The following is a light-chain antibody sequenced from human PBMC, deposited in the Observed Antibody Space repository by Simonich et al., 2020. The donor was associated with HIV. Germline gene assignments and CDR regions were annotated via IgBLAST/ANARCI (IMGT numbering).Light chain of an antibody. CDR2: GAS. CDR1: QSVTSTF. V-gene: IGKV3-20*01. CDR3: QQYNNWPLT. J-gene: IGKJ4*01. Sequence: EIVLTQSPGTLSLSPGERATLSCRASQSVTSTFLALYQQKPGQAPRLLIDGASSRATGIPDRFSGSGSGTEFTLTINSLQSEDFVVYYCQQYNNWPLTFGGGTKVEIK.